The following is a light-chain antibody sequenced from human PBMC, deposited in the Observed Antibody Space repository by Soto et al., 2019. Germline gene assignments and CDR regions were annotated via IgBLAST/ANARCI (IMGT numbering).Light chain of an antibody. CDR2: TAS. V-gene: IGKV1-17*01. CDR3: QQYNSYPIT. Sequence: DIEMTQSPSSLSASVGDRVTITCRASQSITRYLSWYQETLGKAPKLLIYTASSLQSGVPSRFRGSGSGTEFALTISGLQPDDFSSYYCQQYNSYPITFGQGTRLEIK. J-gene: IGKJ5*01. CDR1: QSITRY.